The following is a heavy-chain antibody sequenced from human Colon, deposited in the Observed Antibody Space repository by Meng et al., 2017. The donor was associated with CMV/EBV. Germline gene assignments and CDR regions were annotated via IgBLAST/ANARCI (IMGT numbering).Heavy chain of an antibody. CDR2: INPNSGGT. D-gene: IGHD1-20*01. CDR1: GKPFTGYH. V-gene: IGHV1-2*02. Sequence: QVQFGAEGKKPWASVKGSGKASGKPFTGYHSHWGAQAPGQGLEWMGWINPNSGGTNYAQKFQGRVTMTRDTSISTAYMELSRLRSDDTAVYYCARAPYNWNDEGWFDPWGQGTLVTVSS. CDR3: ARAPYNWNDEGWFDP. J-gene: IGHJ5*02.